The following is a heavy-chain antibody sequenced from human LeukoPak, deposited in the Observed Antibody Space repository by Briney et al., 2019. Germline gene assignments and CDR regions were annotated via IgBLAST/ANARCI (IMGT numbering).Heavy chain of an antibody. CDR1: GFTFSDYY. V-gene: IGHV3-11*01. J-gene: IGHJ4*02. Sequence: PGGSLRLSCAASGFTFSDYYMSWIRQAPGRGLEWVSYSSSSGHDIYYADSVKGRFIISRDNAKNSLYLQMNTLRAEDTAVYYCAREVHLLDYWGQGTLVTVSS. CDR3: AREVHLLDY. D-gene: IGHD1-1*01. CDR2: SSSSGHDI.